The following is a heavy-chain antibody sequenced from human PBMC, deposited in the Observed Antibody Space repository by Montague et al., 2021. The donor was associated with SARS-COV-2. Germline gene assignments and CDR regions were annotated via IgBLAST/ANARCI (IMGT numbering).Heavy chain of an antibody. Sequence: SETLSLTCTVSGGSISSYYWSWIRQPPGKGLEWIGYIYYSGSTXXXPSXXXRVTISVDTSKTQFSLKLSSVTAADTAVYYCARGTGLLSRASYGMDVWGQGTTVTVSS. CDR2: IYYSGST. CDR1: GGSISSYY. CDR3: ARGTGLLSRASYGMDV. V-gene: IGHV4-59*01. D-gene: IGHD2-21*02. J-gene: IGHJ6*02.